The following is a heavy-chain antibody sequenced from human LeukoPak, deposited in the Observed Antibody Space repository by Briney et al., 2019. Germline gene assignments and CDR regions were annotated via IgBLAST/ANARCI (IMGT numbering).Heavy chain of an antibody. CDR3: AHISSSWPDY. V-gene: IGHV3-23*01. J-gene: IGHJ4*02. Sequence: PGGSLRLSCAASGFTFSSYAMSWVRQAPGKGLEWVSAISGSVGSTYYADSVKGRFTISRDNSKNTLYLQMNSLGAEDTAVYYCAHISSSWPDYWGQGTLVTVYS. CDR1: GFTFSSYA. CDR2: ISGSVGST. D-gene: IGHD6-13*01.